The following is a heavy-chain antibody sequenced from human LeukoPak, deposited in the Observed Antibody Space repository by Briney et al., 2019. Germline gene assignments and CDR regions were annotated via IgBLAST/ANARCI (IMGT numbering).Heavy chain of an antibody. CDR1: GYTFTSYA. Sequence: GASVKVSCKASGYTFTSYAMHWLRQAPGQRLEWMGWINAGNGNTKYSQKFQGRVTITRDTSASTAYMELSSLRSEDTAVYYCARDPFPPYCGGDCYPENYFDYWGQGTLVTVSS. CDR3: ARDPFPPYCGGDCYPENYFDY. CDR2: INAGNGNT. J-gene: IGHJ4*02. V-gene: IGHV1-3*01. D-gene: IGHD2-21*02.